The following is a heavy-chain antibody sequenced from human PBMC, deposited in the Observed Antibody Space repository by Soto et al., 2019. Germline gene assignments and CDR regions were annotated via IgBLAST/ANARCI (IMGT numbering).Heavy chain of an antibody. CDR1: GFTFSSYA. J-gene: IGHJ4*02. V-gene: IGHV3-23*01. CDR3: ARLRSPLDY. D-gene: IGHD1-26*01. Sequence: GGSLRLSCVASGFTFSSYAMTWVRQAPGKGLEWVSGISSSGGTTYYADSVKGRFTISRDNSKNTLNLQMNSLRAEDTAVYYCARLRSPLDYWGQGTLVTVSS. CDR2: ISSSGGTT.